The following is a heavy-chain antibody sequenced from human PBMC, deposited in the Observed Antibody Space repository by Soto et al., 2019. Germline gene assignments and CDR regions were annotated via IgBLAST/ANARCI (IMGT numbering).Heavy chain of an antibody. J-gene: IGHJ5*02. CDR3: ARDSVVGSSWYIGRPNWFDP. CDR2: ISSSSSTI. D-gene: IGHD6-13*01. Sequence: GGSLRLSCAASGFTFSNAWMNWVRQAPGKGLEWVSYISSSSSTIYYADSVKGRFTISRDNAKNSLYLQMNSLRDEDTAVYYCARDSVVGSSWYIGRPNWFDPWGQGTLVTVSS. CDR1: GFTFSNAW. V-gene: IGHV3-48*02.